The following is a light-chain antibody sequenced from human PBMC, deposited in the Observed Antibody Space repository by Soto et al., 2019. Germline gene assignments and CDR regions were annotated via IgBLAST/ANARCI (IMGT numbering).Light chain of an antibody. CDR3: SSYTSSSTVI. CDR1: SSDVGGYNY. J-gene: IGLJ2*01. V-gene: IGLV2-14*03. Sequence: QSVLTQPASVSGSPGQSITISCTGTSSDVGGYNYISWYQQHPGKAPKFIIYDVRNRPSGVSNRFSGSRSGNTASLTISGLQAEDEADYHCSSYTSSSTVIFGGGTKVTVL. CDR2: DVR.